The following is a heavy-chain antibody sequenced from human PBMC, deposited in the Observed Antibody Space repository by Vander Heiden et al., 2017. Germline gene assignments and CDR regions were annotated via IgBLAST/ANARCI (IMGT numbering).Heavy chain of an antibody. CDR2: IYPHDSDT. CDR3: ARQGPGLVAGADY. V-gene: IGHV5-51*01. Sequence: ELQLVQSGAEVKKRGESLMISCKVSGYTFTSYWIGCVRQMPGKGLEWSGIIYPHDSDTRYNPSFQGQVIISVDRSISTAYLQWSSLKASDTAVYYCARQGPGLVAGADYWGQGTLVTVSS. D-gene: IGHD6-19*01. J-gene: IGHJ4*02. CDR1: GYTFTSYW.